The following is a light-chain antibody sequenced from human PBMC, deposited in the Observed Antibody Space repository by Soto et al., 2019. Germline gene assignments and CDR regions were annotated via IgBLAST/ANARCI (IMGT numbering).Light chain of an antibody. J-gene: IGKJ2*01. V-gene: IGKV3-15*01. CDR3: QEYNNWPPFT. Sequence: EIVMTQSPATLSVSPGERATLSCRASQSLRSNLAWYQHKPGQPPRLLIFGASSRATGVPARFSGSGSGTEFTLTISSLQSEDVAVYYCQEYNNWPPFTFGQGTKLEIK. CDR1: QSLRSN. CDR2: GAS.